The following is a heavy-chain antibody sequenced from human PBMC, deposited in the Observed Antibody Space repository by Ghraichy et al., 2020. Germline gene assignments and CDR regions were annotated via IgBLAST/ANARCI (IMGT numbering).Heavy chain of an antibody. CDR2: INQDGSET. CDR3: LRDIR. CDR1: GFTFRNYW. Sequence: GGSLRLSCVASGFTFRNYWMYWVRQAPGKGPEWVANINQDGSETNTVDSVKGRFTISRDNAKNSLFLQMNSLRAEDTAVYYCLRDIRWCQATLVTVS. J-gene: IGHJ4*02. V-gene: IGHV3-7*01.